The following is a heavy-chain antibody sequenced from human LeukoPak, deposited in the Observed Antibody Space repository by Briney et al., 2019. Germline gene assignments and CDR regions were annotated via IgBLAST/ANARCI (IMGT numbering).Heavy chain of an antibody. CDR2: ISAYNGNT. D-gene: IGHD2-15*01. CDR3: ARGERWWNWFDP. V-gene: IGHV1-18*01. Sequence: RASVKVSCKASGYTFTSYGITWVRLAPGQGLEWMGWISAYNGNTNYAQKLQGRVIMTTDISTSTAYMELRSLRSDDTAVYYCARGERWWNWFDPWGQGTLVTVSS. J-gene: IGHJ5*02. CDR1: GYTFTSYG.